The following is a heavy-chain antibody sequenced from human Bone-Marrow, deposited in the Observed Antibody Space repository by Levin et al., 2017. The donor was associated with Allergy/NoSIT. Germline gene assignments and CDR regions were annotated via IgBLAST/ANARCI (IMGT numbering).Heavy chain of an antibody. D-gene: IGHD4-23*01. V-gene: IGHV1-69*06. J-gene: IGHJ5*02. Sequence: KISCKASGGTFSSYAISWVRQAPGQGLEWMGGIIPIFGTANYAQKFQGRVTITADKSTSTAYMELSSLRSEDTAVYYCAEEGGDYGGKMGDNWFDPWGQGTLVTVSS. CDR3: AEEGGDYGGKMGDNWFDP. CDR1: GGTFSSYA. CDR2: IIPIFGTA.